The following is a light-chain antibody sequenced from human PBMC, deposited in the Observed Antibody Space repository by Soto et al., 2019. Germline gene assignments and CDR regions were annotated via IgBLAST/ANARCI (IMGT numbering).Light chain of an antibody. V-gene: IGLV1-40*01. J-gene: IGLJ3*02. CDR2: GNS. CDR3: QSYDSSLSGWV. CDR1: SSNIGAGYD. Sequence: QSVLTQPPSVSGAPGQRVTISCTGSSSNIGAGYDVHWCQQLPGTAPKLLIYGNSNRPSGVPDRFSGSKSGTSASLAITGLQAEDEADYYCQSYDSSLSGWVFGGGPKLTVL.